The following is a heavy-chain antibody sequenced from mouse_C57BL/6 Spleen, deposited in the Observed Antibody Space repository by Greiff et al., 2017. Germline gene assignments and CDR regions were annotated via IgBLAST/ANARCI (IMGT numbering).Heavy chain of an antibody. Sequence: QVQLKQSGAELMKPGASVKLSCKATGYTFTGYWKEWVKQRPGHGLEWIGEILPGSGSTNYNEKFKGKATFTAATSSNTAYMQLSSLTTEDSAIYYCARPSNYVEWYFDVWGTGTTVTVSS. D-gene: IGHD2-5*01. V-gene: IGHV1-9*01. J-gene: IGHJ1*03. CDR1: GYTFTGYW. CDR3: ARPSNYVEWYFDV. CDR2: ILPGSGST.